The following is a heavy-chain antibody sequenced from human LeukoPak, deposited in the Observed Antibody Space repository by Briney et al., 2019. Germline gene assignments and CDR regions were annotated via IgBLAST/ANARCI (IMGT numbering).Heavy chain of an antibody. J-gene: IGHJ4*02. CDR3: ATSTMVRGVTD. D-gene: IGHD3-10*01. CDR2: INHSGST. Sequence: SETLSLTCAVYGGSLSGYYWSWIRQPPGQGLKCMGEINHSGSTNYNPSLKSRVTISVDTSKNQFSLKLSSVTAADTAVYYCATSTMVRGVTDWGQGTLVTVSS. V-gene: IGHV4-34*01. CDR1: GGSLSGYY.